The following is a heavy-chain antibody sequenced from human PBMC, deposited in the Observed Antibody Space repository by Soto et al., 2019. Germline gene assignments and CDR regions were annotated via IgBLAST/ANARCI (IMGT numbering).Heavy chain of an antibody. J-gene: IGHJ6*02. CDR1: GGTFSSYA. CDR2: IIPIFGTA. Sequence: ASVKVSCKASGGTFSSYAISWVRQAPGQGLEWMGGIIPIFGTANYAQKFQGRVTITADESTSTAYMELSSLRSEDTAVYYCARYSPQSIAARRPGYYYGMDVWGQGTTVTVSS. CDR3: ARYSPQSIAARRPGYYYGMDV. D-gene: IGHD6-6*01. V-gene: IGHV1-69*13.